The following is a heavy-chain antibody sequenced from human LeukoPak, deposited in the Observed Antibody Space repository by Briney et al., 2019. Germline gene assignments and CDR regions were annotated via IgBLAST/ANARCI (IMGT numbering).Heavy chain of an antibody. D-gene: IGHD5-18*01. CDR2: INHSGST. Sequence: PSETLSLTCAVYGGSFSGYYWSWIRQPPGKGLEWIGEINHSGSTNYNPSLKSRVTISVDTSKNQFSLKLSSVTAADTAVYYCARAGYSYGSVYFQHWGQGTLVTVSS. V-gene: IGHV4-34*01. CDR1: GGSFSGYY. J-gene: IGHJ1*01. CDR3: ARAGYSYGSVYFQH.